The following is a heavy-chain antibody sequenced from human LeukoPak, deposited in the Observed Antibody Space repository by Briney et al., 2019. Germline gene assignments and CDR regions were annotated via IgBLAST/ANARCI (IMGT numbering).Heavy chain of an antibody. CDR2: MNSDGSST. Sequence: GGALRLSCTASGFIFSSYWMHWVRHPPGKGLEWVSRMNSDGSSTNYADSVKGRLTISRDNAKNTLYLQMNGLRVEDAAVYYCVRDLVYGTGDQRFDYWGQGTLVTVSS. V-gene: IGHV3-74*01. CDR3: VRDLVYGTGDQRFDY. J-gene: IGHJ4*02. CDR1: GFIFSSYW. D-gene: IGHD7-27*01.